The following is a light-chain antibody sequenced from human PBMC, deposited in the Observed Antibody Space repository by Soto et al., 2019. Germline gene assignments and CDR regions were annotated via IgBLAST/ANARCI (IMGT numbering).Light chain of an antibody. CDR3: SSFTSSSTYV. V-gene: IGLV2-18*02. Sequence: QSVLTQPPSVSGSPGQSVAISCSGTSGDVGSYNRVSWYQQPPGTAPKLMVYDVSNRPSGVPDRVSGSKSGNTASLPSSGLQAEDEADYYCSSFTSSSTYVFGTGTKVTVL. J-gene: IGLJ1*01. CDR1: SGDVGSYNR. CDR2: DVS.